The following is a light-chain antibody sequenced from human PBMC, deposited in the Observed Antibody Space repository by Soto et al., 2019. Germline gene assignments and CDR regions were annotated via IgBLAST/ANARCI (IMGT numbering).Light chain of an antibody. J-gene: IGKJ1*01. CDR1: QSVLYSFNNKNY. CDR2: WAS. Sequence: DIVMTQSPDSLAVSLGERATINCRSCQSVLYSFNNKNYLGWYQQKPGQAPKLLIYWASTRESGVPDRFSGSGSGTDFTLTISSLQAEDVAVYYCQHYYSDPPWTFGQGTKVEIK. CDR3: QHYYSDPPWT. V-gene: IGKV4-1*01.